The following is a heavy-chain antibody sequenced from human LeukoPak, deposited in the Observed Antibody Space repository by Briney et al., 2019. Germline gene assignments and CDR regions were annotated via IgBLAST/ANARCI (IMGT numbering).Heavy chain of an antibody. CDR3: ASLIRVEAWPTLDAFDI. CDR1: GYTFTGYY. J-gene: IGHJ3*02. D-gene: IGHD3-16*01. V-gene: IGHV1-2*06. CDR2: INPNSGGT. Sequence: ASVKVSCKASGYTFTGYYMHWVRQAPGQGLEWMGRINPNSGGTNYAQKFQGRVTMTRDTSISTAYMELSRLRSDDTAVYYCASLIRVEAWPTLDAFDIWGQGTMVTVSS.